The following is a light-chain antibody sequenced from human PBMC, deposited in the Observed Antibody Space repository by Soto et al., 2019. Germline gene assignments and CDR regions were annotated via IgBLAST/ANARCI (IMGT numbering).Light chain of an antibody. CDR3: QQYFNTPWT. CDR1: QSLFYSSNNKDY. V-gene: IGKV4-1*01. Sequence: DIVRTQSPDSLAVSVGERATINCKSSQSLFYSSNNKDYLAWYQQKPGQPPRLLIYWASTRESGVPERFSGSGSGTDFTLTVSSLQAEDVAVYYCQQYFNTPWTFGQGTKVEIK. CDR2: WAS. J-gene: IGKJ1*01.